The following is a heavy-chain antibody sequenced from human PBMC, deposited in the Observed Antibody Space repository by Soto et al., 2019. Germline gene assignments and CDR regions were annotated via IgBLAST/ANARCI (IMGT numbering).Heavy chain of an antibody. CDR3: ASDRPLASRDWFDP. CDR2: ISANNGNT. J-gene: IGHJ5*02. Sequence: QVQLVQSGAEVKKPGASVKVSCKASGYTFTSHGVTWVRQAPGQGLEWMGWISANNGNTEYAQKFQGRVTMTRDTSTRTAYRELSSLRSDDTAVYDCASDRPLASRDWFDPWGQGTQVSVSS. D-gene: IGHD6-6*01. CDR1: GYTFTSHG. V-gene: IGHV1-18*04.